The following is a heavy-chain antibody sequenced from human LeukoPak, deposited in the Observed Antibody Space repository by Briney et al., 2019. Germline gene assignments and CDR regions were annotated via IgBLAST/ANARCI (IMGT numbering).Heavy chain of an antibody. CDR1: GYTFTGYY. Sequence: ASVKVSCTASGYTFTGYYMHWVRQAPGQGLEWMGWINPNSGGTNYAQKFQGRVTMTRDTSISTAYMELSRLRSDDTAVYYCARVDYYDSSNFDYWGQGTLVTVSS. CDR2: INPNSGGT. V-gene: IGHV1-2*02. J-gene: IGHJ4*02. CDR3: ARVDYYDSSNFDY. D-gene: IGHD3-22*01.